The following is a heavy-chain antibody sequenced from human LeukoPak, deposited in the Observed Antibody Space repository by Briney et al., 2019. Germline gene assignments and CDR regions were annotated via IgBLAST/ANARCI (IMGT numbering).Heavy chain of an antibody. V-gene: IGHV1-18*04. J-gene: IGHJ4*02. CDR1: GYTFTSHG. Sequence: ASVKVSCKACGYTFTSHGISGVRQPPAQGSEGVGLISAYNGNTNYAQKLQGRVTMTTDTSASTAYIELWSLRSDDTAVYYCARDGDYFYGSGSYRDYWGQGTLVTVSS. D-gene: IGHD3-10*01. CDR3: ARDGDYFYGSGSYRDY. CDR2: ISAYNGNT.